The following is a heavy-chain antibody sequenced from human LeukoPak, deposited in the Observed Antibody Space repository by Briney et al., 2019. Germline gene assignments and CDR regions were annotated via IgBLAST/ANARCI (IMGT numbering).Heavy chain of an antibody. V-gene: IGHV1-2*02. J-gene: IGHJ4*02. CDR1: GYTFTGYY. CDR2: INLNSGGT. Sequence: ASVKVSCKASGYTFTGYYMHWVRQAPGQGLEWMGWINLNSGGTNYAQKFQGRVTLTRDTSITTVYMELNSLRSDDTAVYYCARDKLRYFDYWGQGTLVTVSS. D-gene: IGHD3-9*01. CDR3: ARDKLRYFDY.